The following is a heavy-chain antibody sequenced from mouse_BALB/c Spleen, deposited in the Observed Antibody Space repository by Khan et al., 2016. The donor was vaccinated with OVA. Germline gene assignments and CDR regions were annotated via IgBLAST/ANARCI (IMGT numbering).Heavy chain of an antibody. CDR2: IWRGGST. V-gene: IGHV2-2*02. CDR1: GFSLTTYG. Sequence: QVQLKESGPGLVQPSQSLSITCTVSGFSLTTYGVHWVRQSPGKGLEWLGVIWRGGSTDYNAAFKSRLSISKDSSKSQVFFKMHSLQVNDTAIYYCARNYDYDEGLAYWGQGTLVTVSA. CDR3: ARNYDYDEGLAY. D-gene: IGHD2-4*01. J-gene: IGHJ3*01.